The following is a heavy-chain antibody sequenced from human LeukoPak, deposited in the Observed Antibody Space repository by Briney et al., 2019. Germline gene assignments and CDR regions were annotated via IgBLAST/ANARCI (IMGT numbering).Heavy chain of an antibody. Sequence: GRSLRLSCAASGFTFSSYAMHWVRQAPGKGLEWVAVISYDGSDKYYADSVKGRFTISRDNSKNTLYLQMNSLRAGDTAVYYCARDDGTMVRGVLDYWGQGTLVTVSS. J-gene: IGHJ4*02. CDR2: ISYDGSDK. D-gene: IGHD3-10*01. CDR1: GFTFSSYA. V-gene: IGHV3-30-3*01. CDR3: ARDDGTMVRGVLDY.